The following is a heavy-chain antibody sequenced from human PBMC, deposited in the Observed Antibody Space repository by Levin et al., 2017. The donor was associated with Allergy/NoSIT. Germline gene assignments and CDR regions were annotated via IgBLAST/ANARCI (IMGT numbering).Heavy chain of an antibody. D-gene: IGHD2-21*02. CDR2: IDPSDSYT. CDR3: ASGIVVVTDNPADAFDI. CDR1: GYSFTSYW. J-gene: IGHJ3*02. V-gene: IGHV5-10-1*01. Sequence: GESLKISCKGSGYSFTSYWISWVRQMPGKGLEWMGRIDPSDSYTNYSPSFQGHVTISADKSISTAYLQWSSLKASDTAMYYCASGIVVVTDNPADAFDIWGQGTMVTVSS.